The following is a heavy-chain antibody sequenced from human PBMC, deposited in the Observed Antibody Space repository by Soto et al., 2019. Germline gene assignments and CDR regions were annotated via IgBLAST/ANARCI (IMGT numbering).Heavy chain of an antibody. V-gene: IGHV1-69*01. J-gene: IGHJ6*02. CDR1: GGTFSSYA. D-gene: IGHD6-6*01. CDR3: ARESSSPNYYYYGVDV. CDR2: LVPLLNTP. Sequence: QVQLVQSGAEVKKPGSSVKVSCRASGGTFSSYAVSWVRQAPGQGLEWMGVLVPLLNTPKYAPKFQDRVTITADASATTAYMELSSLRSEDTAVYYCARESSSPNYYYYGVDVWCQGPTVTVSS.